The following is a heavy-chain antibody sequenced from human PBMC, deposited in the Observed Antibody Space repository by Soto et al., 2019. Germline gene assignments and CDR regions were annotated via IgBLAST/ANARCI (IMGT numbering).Heavy chain of an antibody. CDR1: GGTFSSYP. CDR3: ARVYGDYLAS. CDR2: IIPILGIA. Sequence: QVQLVQSGAEVKKPGSSVKVSCKASGGTFSSYPISWVRQAPGQGLEWMGRIIPILGIANYAQKFQGRVTITADKSTSTAYMELSSLRSEDTGVYYCARVYGDYLASWGQGTLVTVSS. J-gene: IGHJ4*02. V-gene: IGHV1-69*02. D-gene: IGHD4-17*01.